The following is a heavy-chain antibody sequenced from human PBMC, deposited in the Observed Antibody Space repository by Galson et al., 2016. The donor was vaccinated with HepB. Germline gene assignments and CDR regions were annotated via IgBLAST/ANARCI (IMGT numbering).Heavy chain of an antibody. CDR3: AKGGSDDIWGTQNQNYGLDV. Sequence: SLRLSCAASGFTLSDFWMHWVRQVPGKGLVWVSRINNGGGTTSYADSVKGRFTISRDNAKNAVYLEMNSLRAEDSAIYYCAKGGSDDIWGTQNQNYGLDVWGKGTMVTVSP. CDR1: GFTLSDFW. V-gene: IGHV3-74*01. CDR2: INNGGGTT. D-gene: IGHD3-16*01. J-gene: IGHJ6*04.